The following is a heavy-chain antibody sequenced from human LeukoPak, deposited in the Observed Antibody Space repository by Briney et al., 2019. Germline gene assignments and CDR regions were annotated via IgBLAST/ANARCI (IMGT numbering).Heavy chain of an antibody. Sequence: PGGSLRLSCAASGFTFSNYAMHWVRQAPGKGLEWVAVVSYDGSNRYYADSVKGRFTISRDSPKNTLYLQMNSLRVEDTAVYYCASGGEWELLTYWGQGTLVTVSS. CDR2: VSYDGSNR. J-gene: IGHJ4*02. CDR1: GFTFSNYA. CDR3: ASGGEWELLTY. D-gene: IGHD1-26*01. V-gene: IGHV3-30-3*01.